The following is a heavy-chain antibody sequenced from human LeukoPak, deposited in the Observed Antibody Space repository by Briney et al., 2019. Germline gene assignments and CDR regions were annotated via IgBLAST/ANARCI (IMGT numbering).Heavy chain of an antibody. CDR1: GYSFTSYW. CDR3: ARQRYSSSWPLPIDY. CDR2: IYPGDSDT. V-gene: IGHV5-51*01. J-gene: IGHJ4*02. D-gene: IGHD6-13*01. Sequence: KIGESLKISCKGSGYSFTSYWIGWVRQMPGKGLEWMGIIYPGDSDTRYSPSFQGQVTISADKSISTAYLQWSSLKASDTAMYYCARQRYSSSWPLPIDYWGQGTLVTVSS.